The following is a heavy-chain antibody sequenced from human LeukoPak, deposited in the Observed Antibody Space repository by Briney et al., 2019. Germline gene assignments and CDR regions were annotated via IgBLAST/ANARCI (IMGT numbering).Heavy chain of an antibody. Sequence: SETLSLTCTVSGGSISSYYWSWIRQPPGKGLEWIGYIYYSGSTYYNPSLKSRVTISVDRSKNQFSLKLSSVTAADTAVYYCARDGSLGRPSFAFDYWGQGTLVTVSS. CDR3: ARDGSLGRPSFAFDY. CDR2: IYYSGST. D-gene: IGHD1-26*01. CDR1: GGSISSYY. V-gene: IGHV4-59*12. J-gene: IGHJ4*02.